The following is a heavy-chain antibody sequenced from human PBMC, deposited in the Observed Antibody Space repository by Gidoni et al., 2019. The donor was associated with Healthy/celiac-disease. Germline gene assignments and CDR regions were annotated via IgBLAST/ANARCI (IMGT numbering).Heavy chain of an antibody. CDR1: GFTFSNYS. CDR3: AKDHVLLWFGEDRYFDL. CDR2: ISYDGSKK. V-gene: IGHV3-30*18. D-gene: IGHD3-10*01. Sequence: QVQLVESGGGVVQPGWSLRLSCAASGFTFSNYSMHWVRQAPGKGPEWVAVISYDGSKKYYAESVKGRFTISRDNSKNTLYLQMNSLRAEDTAVYFCAKDHVLLWFGEDRYFDLWGRGTLVTVSS. J-gene: IGHJ2*01.